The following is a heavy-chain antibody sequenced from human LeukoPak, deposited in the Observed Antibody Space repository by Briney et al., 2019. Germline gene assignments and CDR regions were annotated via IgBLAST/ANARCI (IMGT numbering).Heavy chain of an antibody. CDR2: INHSGST. D-gene: IGHD3-22*01. CDR1: GGSFSGYY. V-gene: IGHV4-34*01. Sequence: SETLSLTCAVYGGSFSGYYWSWIRQPPGKGLEWIGEINHSGSTNYNPSLKSRVTISVDTSKNQFSLKLSSVTAADTAVYYCARVYDSSGYPSDYWGQGTLVTVSS. J-gene: IGHJ4*02. CDR3: ARVYDSSGYPSDY.